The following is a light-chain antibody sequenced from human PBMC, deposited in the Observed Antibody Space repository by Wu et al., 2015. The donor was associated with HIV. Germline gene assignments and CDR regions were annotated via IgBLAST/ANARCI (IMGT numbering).Light chain of an antibody. Sequence: EIVLTQSPDTLSLSPGERATLSCRASQSVNSNYSAWYQQKPGQAPRLLIYGTSSRATGIPNRFSGSGSGTDFTLTISRLEPEDFAVYYCQQYGSSPLWSFGQGTKLEIK. V-gene: IGKV3-20*01. J-gene: IGKJ2*04. CDR1: QSVNSNY. CDR2: GTS. CDR3: QQYGSSPLWS.